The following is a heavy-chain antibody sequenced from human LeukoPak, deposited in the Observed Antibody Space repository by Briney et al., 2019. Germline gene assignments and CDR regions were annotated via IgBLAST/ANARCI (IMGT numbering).Heavy chain of an antibody. CDR2: ISGDGVST. V-gene: IGHV3-23*01. CDR1: GFTFNNYG. D-gene: IGHD6-13*01. CDR3: AKDYEASTSWREFFDF. Sequence: PGGSLRLSCAASGFTFNNYGMSWVRQAPGKGLEWVSAISGDGVSTYYADSVKGLFTISRDNSKSTVYLQMSSLRAEDTAIYYCAKDYEASTSWREFFDFWGQGTLVTVSS. J-gene: IGHJ4*02.